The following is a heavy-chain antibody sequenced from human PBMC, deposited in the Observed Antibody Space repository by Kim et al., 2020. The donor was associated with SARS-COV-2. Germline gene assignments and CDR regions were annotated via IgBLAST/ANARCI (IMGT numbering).Heavy chain of an antibody. J-gene: IGHJ4*02. V-gene: IGHV3-21*04. CDR3: ASASFGGNSPTY. CDR2: ISSSSSYI. Sequence: GGSLRLSCAASGFTFSSYSMNWVRQAPGKGLEWVSSISSSSSYIYYADSVKGRFTISRDNAKNSLYLQRNSLRAEDTAVYYCASASFGGNSPTYWGQGTLVTVSS. CDR1: GFTFSSYS. D-gene: IGHD2-21*02.